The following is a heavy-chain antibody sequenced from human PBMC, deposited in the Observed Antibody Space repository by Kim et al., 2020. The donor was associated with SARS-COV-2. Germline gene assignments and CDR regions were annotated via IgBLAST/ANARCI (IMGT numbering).Heavy chain of an antibody. J-gene: IGHJ6*02. D-gene: IGHD1-26*01. Sequence: GGSLRLPCAASGFTFSSYWMHWVRQAPGKGLVWVARINSDGSSTSYADSVKGRFTISRDNAKNTLYLQMNSLRAEDTAVYYCARDRGGSNFSYYGMDVWGQGTTVTLSS. CDR1: GFTFSSYW. V-gene: IGHV3-74*01. CDR2: INSDGSST. CDR3: ARDRGGSNFSYYGMDV.